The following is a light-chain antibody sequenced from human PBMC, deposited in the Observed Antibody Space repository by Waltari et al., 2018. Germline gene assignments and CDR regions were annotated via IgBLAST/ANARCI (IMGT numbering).Light chain of an antibody. CDR2: DVT. Sequence: QPALTQPASVSGSHGQSINISCTGSSSDIGGYDYVSWYQQHPGKAPKLIIYDVTKLPSGISSRFSGSKSGNTASLTISGLQAEDEADYYCSSYTTNKTPVIGGGTKVTVL. V-gene: IGLV2-14*03. CDR3: SSYTTNKTPV. J-gene: IGLJ2*01. CDR1: SSDIGGYDY.